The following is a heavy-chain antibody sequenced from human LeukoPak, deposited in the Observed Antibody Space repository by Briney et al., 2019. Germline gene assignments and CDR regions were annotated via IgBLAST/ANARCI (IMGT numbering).Heavy chain of an antibody. J-gene: IGHJ4*02. CDR2: INHSGST. D-gene: IGHD3-10*01. CDR1: GGSFSGYY. Sequence: SETLSLTCAVYGGSFSGYYRSWIRQPPGKGLEWIGEINHSGSTNYNPSLKSRVTISVDTSKNQFSLKLSSVTAADTAVYYCARGFDHYYGSGSYFRWGQGTLVTVSS. CDR3: ARGFDHYYGSGSYFR. V-gene: IGHV4-34*01.